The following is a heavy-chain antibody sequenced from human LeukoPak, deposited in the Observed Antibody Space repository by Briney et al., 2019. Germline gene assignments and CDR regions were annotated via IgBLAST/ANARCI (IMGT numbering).Heavy chain of an antibody. CDR1: GGSISSSSYY. V-gene: IGHV4-39*01. J-gene: IGHJ5*02. Sequence: SETLSLTCTVSGGSISSSSYYWGWIRQPPGKGLEWIGSIYYSGSTYYNPSLKSRVTISVDTSKNQFSLKLSSVTAADTAVYYCARHGSSSSFRNWFDPWGQGTLVTVSS. CDR2: IYYSGST. D-gene: IGHD6-6*01. CDR3: ARHGSSSSFRNWFDP.